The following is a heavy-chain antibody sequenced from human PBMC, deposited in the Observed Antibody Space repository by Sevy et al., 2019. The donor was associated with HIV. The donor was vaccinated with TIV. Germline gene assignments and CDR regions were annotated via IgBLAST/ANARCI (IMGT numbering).Heavy chain of an antibody. D-gene: IGHD2-15*01. Sequence: GGSLRLSCAASGFSFSHYPMHWVRQAPGKGLEWVALISYDGVNQYYAASVKGRFTVSRVNSKNTLYMEMNNLRPEDTAVYYCARVVGRSEYLIYAYLDYWGQGTLVTVSS. CDR3: ARVVGRSEYLIYAYLDY. CDR2: ISYDGVNQ. V-gene: IGHV3-30*01. J-gene: IGHJ4*02. CDR1: GFSFSHYP.